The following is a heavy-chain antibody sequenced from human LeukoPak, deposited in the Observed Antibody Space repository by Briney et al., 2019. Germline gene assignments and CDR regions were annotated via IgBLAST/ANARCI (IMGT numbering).Heavy chain of an antibody. V-gene: IGHV3-33*06. D-gene: IGHD3-22*01. CDR3: AKDLYYYDSSGYYGSPGEDY. CDR1: GFTFSSYG. J-gene: IGHJ4*02. Sequence: GRSLRLSCAASGFTFSSYGMHWVRQAPGKGLEWVAVIWYDGSNKYYADSVKGRFTISRDNSKNTLYLQMNSLRAEDTAVYYCAKDLYYYDSSGYYGSPGEDYWGQGTLVPVSS. CDR2: IWYDGSNK.